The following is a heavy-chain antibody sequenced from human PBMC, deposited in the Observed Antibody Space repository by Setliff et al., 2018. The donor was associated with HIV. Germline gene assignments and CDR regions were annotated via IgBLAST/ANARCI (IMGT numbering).Heavy chain of an antibody. V-gene: IGHV1-46*01. D-gene: IGHD2-15*01. CDR3: ARQGWSLTSHGRYFDY. Sequence: ASVKVSCKASGYTFTSYPMHWVRQAPGQGLEWMRVINTSGGSAGYAEKFRGRVTMSVDTSRNRISLELNSVTAADTAVYYCARQGWSLTSHGRYFDYWGQGILVTVSS. CDR1: GYTFTSYP. CDR2: INTSGGSA. J-gene: IGHJ4*02.